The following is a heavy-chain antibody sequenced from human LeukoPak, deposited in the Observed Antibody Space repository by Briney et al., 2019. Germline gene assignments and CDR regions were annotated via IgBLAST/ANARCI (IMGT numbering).Heavy chain of an antibody. V-gene: IGHV4-59*12. CDR2: IHYRGTT. D-gene: IGHD6-13*01. Sequence: SETLSLTCNVSGASINSYYWNWIRQSPGKGLEWLGNIHYRGTTNYNPSLKSRVTMSVDPSKNQFSMQLISVTAADTAVYYCARTAAAGIDYWGQGTLVTVSS. CDR3: ARTAAAGIDY. CDR1: GASINSYY. J-gene: IGHJ4*02.